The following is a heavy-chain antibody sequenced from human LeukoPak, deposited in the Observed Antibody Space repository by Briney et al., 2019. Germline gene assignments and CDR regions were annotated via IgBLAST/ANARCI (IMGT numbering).Heavy chain of an antibody. J-gene: IGHJ4*02. CDR1: GFTFSSYW. Sequence: GGSLRLSCAASGFTFSSYWMSWVRQAPGKGLEWVAFIRYDGSNKYYADSVKGRFTISRDNSKNTLYLQMNSLRAEDTAVYYCAKVGHAGLRYFDWLFDYWGQGTLVTVSS. D-gene: IGHD3-9*01. CDR3: AKVGHAGLRYFDWLFDY. CDR2: IRYDGSNK. V-gene: IGHV3-30*02.